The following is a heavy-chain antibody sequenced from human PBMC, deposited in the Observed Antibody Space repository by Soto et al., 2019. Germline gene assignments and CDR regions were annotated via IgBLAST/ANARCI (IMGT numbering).Heavy chain of an antibody. CDR1: GFTFSSYG. J-gene: IGHJ6*02. CDR3: AKDMVRGVFSSHYYYYGMDV. V-gene: IGHV3-30*18. CDR2: ISYDGSNK. Sequence: QVQLVESGGGVVQPGRSLRLSCAASGFTFSSYGMHWVRQAPGKGLEWVAVISYDGSNKYYADYVKGRFTISRDNSKNTLYLQMNSLRAEDTAVYYCAKDMVRGVFSSHYYYYGMDVWGQGTTVTVSS. D-gene: IGHD3-10*01.